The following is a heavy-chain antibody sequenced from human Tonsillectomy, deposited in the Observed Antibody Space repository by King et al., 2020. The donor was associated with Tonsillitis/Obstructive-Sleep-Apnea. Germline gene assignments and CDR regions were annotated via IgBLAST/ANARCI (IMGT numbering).Heavy chain of an antibody. CDR3: ARVSGGALDYYGDV. Sequence: QLVQSGTEVKKPGESLRISCKGSGYKFTIYWITWVRQMPGKGLEWMGRIDPIDSYTNYSPSFQGHVTISADKSISTAYLQWSSLKASDTATYYCARVSGGALDYYGDVWGKGTTVTVSS. J-gene: IGHJ6*03. D-gene: IGHD2-15*01. CDR1: GYKFTIYW. V-gene: IGHV5-10-1*01. CDR2: IDPIDSYT.